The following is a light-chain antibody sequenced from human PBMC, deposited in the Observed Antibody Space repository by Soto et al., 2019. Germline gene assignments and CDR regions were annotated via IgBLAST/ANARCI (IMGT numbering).Light chain of an antibody. V-gene: IGKV3-15*01. CDR2: SES. CDR1: ERISTN. CDR3: QQYGNWLTWT. Sequence: EIVMTQSPVTLSVSPGESATIFCRASERISTNLAWYQQRPGQAPRLLIYSESTRATGVPARFSGSGSATEFTLTISSLQPEDFATQYCQQYGNWLTWTFGQGTRVEIK. J-gene: IGKJ1*01.